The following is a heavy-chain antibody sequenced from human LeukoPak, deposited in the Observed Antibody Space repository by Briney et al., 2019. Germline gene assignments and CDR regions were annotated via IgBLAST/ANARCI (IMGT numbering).Heavy chain of an antibody. CDR3: ARSYCSSTSCYLEAVFDY. CDR1: GFTFSSYS. V-gene: IGHV3-48*04. CDR2: ISSSSSTI. J-gene: IGHJ4*02. D-gene: IGHD2-2*01. Sequence: RGSLRLSCAASGFTFSSYSMNWVRQAPGKGLEWVSYISSSSSTIYYADSVKGRFTISRDNAKNSLYLQMNNLRAEDTAVYYCARSYCSSTSCYLEAVFDYWGQGTLVTVSS.